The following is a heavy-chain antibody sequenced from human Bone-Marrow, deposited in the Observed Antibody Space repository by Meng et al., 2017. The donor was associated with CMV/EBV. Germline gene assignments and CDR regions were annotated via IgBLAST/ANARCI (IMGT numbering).Heavy chain of an antibody. CDR1: GFTFKTFT. D-gene: IGHD5-18*01. V-gene: IGHV3-21*06. Sequence: GESLKISCAASGFTFKTFTMSWVRQAPGKGLEWVSSINPDSDYIYSADSLKGRFTISRDNAKNSVYLRMSGLRVEDTAVYYCARDQEGTRIPSPIHYGLDVWGQGTPVTVSS. J-gene: IGHJ6*02. CDR2: INPDSDYI. CDR3: ARDQEGTRIPSPIHYGLDV.